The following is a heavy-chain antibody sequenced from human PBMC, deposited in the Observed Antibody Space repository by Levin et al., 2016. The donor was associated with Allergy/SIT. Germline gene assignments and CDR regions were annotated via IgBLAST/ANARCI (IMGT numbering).Heavy chain of an antibody. J-gene: IGHJ4*02. V-gene: IGHV1-46*01. CDR2: INPSGGST. Sequence: WVRQAPGQGLEWMGIINPSGGSTSYAQKFQGRVTMTRDTSTSTVYMELSSLRSEDTAVYYCARDMGGSGPFDYWGQGTLVTVS. D-gene: IGHD3-10*01. CDR3: ARDMGGSGPFDY.